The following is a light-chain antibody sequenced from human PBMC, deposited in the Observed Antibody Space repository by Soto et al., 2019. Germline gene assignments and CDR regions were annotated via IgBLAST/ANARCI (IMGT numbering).Light chain of an antibody. CDR1: QSISSY. Sequence: RMTQSPSSLSASVGYRVTITCRAIQSISSYLNWYQQKPGKAPKLLIYKASTLKSGVPSRFSGSGSGTEFTPTISSLQPDDFATYYCQHYNSYSEAFGQGTKVDIK. CDR3: QHYNSYSEA. V-gene: IGKV1-5*03. J-gene: IGKJ1*01. CDR2: KAS.